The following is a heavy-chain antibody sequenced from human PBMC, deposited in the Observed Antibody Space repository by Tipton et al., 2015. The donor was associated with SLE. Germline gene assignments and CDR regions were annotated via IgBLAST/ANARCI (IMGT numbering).Heavy chain of an antibody. J-gene: IGHJ4*02. V-gene: IGHV4-59*01. D-gene: IGHD3-3*01. Sequence: TLSLTCNVSGDPISPYYWTWIRQPPGKGLEWFGYIDYSGNTKYNPSLKSRVTISADTSKNHFSLNLSSMTAADTAVYYCARDAWHTTSGVVFNYFDYWGQGSLVTVSS. CDR3: ARDAWHTTSGVVFNYFDY. CDR2: IDYSGNT. CDR1: GDPISPYY.